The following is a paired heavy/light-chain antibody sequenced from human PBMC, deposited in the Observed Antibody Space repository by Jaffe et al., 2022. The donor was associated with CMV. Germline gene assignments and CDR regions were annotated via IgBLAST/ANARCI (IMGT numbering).Heavy chain of an antibody. CDR3: ARQGDTTMAKTLDY. CDR1: GGSISGYY. D-gene: IGHD5-18*01. V-gene: IGHV4-59*08. J-gene: IGHJ4*02. Sequence: QVRLQESGPGLVKPSETLSLTCTVSGGSISGYYWSWIRQAPGKGLEWIGYIHYSGTTKYNPSLTSRVTISVDMSQNQFSLKLTSVTATDTAVYYCARQGDTTMAKTLDYWGQGTLVTVSS. CDR2: IHYSGTT.
Light chain of an antibody. V-gene: IGKV4-1*01. J-gene: IGKJ4*01. Sequence: DIVVTQSPDSLAVSLGERSTISCKSSQSVLYGSNNKNYLAWYQQKAGQPPKLLIYWASIRESGVPDRFSGSGSETDFTLTISSLQAEDVAVYYCQQYYSTPITFGGGTKVEI. CDR3: QQYYSTPIT. CDR2: WAS. CDR1: QSVLYGSNNKNY.